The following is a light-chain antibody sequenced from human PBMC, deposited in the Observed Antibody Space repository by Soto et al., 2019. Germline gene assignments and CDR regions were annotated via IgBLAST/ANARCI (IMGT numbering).Light chain of an antibody. J-gene: IGKJ2*01. Sequence: EIVMTQSPATLSVSPGERATLSCRASQSVSSNLAWYQQKPGQAPRLLIYGPSTRATGIPARFSGSGSGTEFTLTISSLQSDDFALYYCQEYNNLYTFGQGTKLEI. CDR3: QEYNNLYT. CDR1: QSVSSN. V-gene: IGKV3D-15*01. CDR2: GPS.